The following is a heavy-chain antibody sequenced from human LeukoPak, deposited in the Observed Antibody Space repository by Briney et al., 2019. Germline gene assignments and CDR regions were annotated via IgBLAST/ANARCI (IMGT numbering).Heavy chain of an antibody. V-gene: IGHV3-74*01. J-gene: IGHJ4*02. D-gene: IGHD4/OR15-4a*01. CDR3: ATSPTIKGGFDS. CDR2: FNSDGTST. Sequence: GGSLRRSCAVSGFTVSSCCMHWVRQAPGKEPVWVSRFNSDGTSTNYADTVKGRFPISRDNAKNTLYLEMNSLRAEDTAVYYCATSPTIKGGFDSWGQGTLVTVSS. CDR1: GFTVSSCC.